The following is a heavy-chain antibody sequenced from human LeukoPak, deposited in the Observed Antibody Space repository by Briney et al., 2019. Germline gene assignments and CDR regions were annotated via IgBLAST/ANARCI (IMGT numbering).Heavy chain of an antibody. CDR2: VYHGGNS. Sequence: SETLSLTCAVSGASISGSGYYWGWIRQPPGKKLEFIGSVYHGGNSYYKASLKSRVTISLDTSKNQFSLRLTSVTAADTAVYYCARSYSGSFLYWGQGSLVTVSS. V-gene: IGHV4-38-2*01. J-gene: IGHJ4*02. CDR3: ARSYSGSFLY. CDR1: GASISGSGYY. D-gene: IGHD1-26*01.